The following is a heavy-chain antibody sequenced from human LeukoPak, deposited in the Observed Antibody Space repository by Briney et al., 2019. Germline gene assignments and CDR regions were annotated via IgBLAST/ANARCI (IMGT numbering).Heavy chain of an antibody. J-gene: IGHJ6*04. V-gene: IGHV3-48*03. CDR3: ASRASVSCYPVYYYYGMDV. CDR1: GFTFSSYE. D-gene: IGHD2-2*01. CDR2: ISSSGSSI. Sequence: GGSLRLSCAASGFTFSSYEMNWVRQAPGKGLEWVSYISSSGSSIYYAESVEGRFTISRDIAKNSLYLQMNSLRAEDTAVYYCASRASVSCYPVYYYYGMDVWGKGTTVTVSS.